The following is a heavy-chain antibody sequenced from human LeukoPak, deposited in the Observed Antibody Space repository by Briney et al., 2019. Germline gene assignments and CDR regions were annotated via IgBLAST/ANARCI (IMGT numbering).Heavy chain of an antibody. D-gene: IGHD1-1*01. J-gene: IGHJ6*03. V-gene: IGHV1-69*05. CDR1: GGTFSSYA. CDR2: IIPIFCTA. CDR3: ARCPSGTPLEGYYYYMDV. Sequence: SVSVSGKSSGGTFSSYAISWVRQAPGQGLEWMGGIIPIFCTANYAQKFQVRVTMNRDMSTTTVYLELSSLRSADTAVYYCARCPSGTPLEGYYYYMDVWGKGTTVTVSS.